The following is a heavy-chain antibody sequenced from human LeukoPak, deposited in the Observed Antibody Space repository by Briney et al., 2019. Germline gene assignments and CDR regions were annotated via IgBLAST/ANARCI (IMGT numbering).Heavy chain of an antibody. J-gene: IGHJ4*02. CDR3: ARTPYSWCSGGSCFSFDY. V-gene: IGHV3-33*01. CDR1: GFTFSSYG. D-gene: IGHD2-15*01. CDR2: IWYDGSKK. Sequence: GGSLRLSCAAPGFTFSSYGMHWVRQAPGKGLEWVAVIWYDGSKKYYADSVKGRFTISRDNSKNTLYLQMNSLRAEDTAVYYCARTPYSWCSGGSCFSFDYWGQGTLVPVSS.